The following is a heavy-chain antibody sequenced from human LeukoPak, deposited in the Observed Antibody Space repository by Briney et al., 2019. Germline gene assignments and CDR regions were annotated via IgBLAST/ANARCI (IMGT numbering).Heavy chain of an antibody. V-gene: IGHV3-53*01. CDR1: GFTVSSNY. D-gene: IGHD3-22*01. J-gene: IGHJ4*02. Sequence: GGSLRLSCAASGFTVSSNYMSWVRQAPGKGLEWVSVIHSGGSTYYADSVEGRFTISRDNSKNTLYLQMNSLRAEDTAVYYCARGPHYYDSSGYYDYWGQGTLVTVSS. CDR2: IHSGGST. CDR3: ARGPHYYDSSGYYDY.